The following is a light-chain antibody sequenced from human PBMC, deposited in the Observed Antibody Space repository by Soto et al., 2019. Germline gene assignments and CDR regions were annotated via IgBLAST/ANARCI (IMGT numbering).Light chain of an antibody. J-gene: IGKJ1*01. CDR3: QQYGSSPTLT. Sequence: TVVTQSPGTLSLSAGERATLSCMASQSVNSNYLAWYQQKPGQAPRLLSYGASSRATGIPDRFSGSGSGTDFTLTISRLEPEDFAVYFGQQYGSSPTLTFGQGTKVDIK. V-gene: IGKV3-20*01. CDR1: QSVNSNY. CDR2: GAS.